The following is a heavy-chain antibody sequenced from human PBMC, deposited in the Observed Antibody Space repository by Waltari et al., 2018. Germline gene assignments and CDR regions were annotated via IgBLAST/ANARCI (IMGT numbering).Heavy chain of an antibody. D-gene: IGHD6-13*01. CDR2: IIPMFGTA. CDR3: ARGGLYGQQLLESAFEI. V-gene: IGHV1-69*05. CDR1: GGSFSTHA. J-gene: IGHJ3*02. Sequence: QVQLVQSGAELKKPGSSVKVSCKVSGGSFSTHAITWVRQAPGQGPEWMGGIIPMFGTANYAQKIQDRVTINTDESMTTAYMHLSSLTSDDTAVYYCARGGLYGQQLLESAFEIWGQGTKVTVSS.